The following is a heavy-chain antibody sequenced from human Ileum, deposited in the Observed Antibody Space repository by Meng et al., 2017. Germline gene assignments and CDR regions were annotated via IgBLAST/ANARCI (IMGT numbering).Heavy chain of an antibody. CDR3: ARRIRGGSYLG. J-gene: IGHJ4*02. CDR2: IHYSGST. D-gene: IGHD1-26*01. CDR1: GDSFTDYY. Sequence: QLQLMQWGAGMLKPSEPLSLTCNVYGDSFTDYYWNWIRQPPGKGLEWIGEIHYSGSTNYKPSLESRVTISEVTSQKQFSLRLSSVTAADTAVYYCARRIRGGSYLGWGQGTLVTVSS. V-gene: IGHV4-34*01.